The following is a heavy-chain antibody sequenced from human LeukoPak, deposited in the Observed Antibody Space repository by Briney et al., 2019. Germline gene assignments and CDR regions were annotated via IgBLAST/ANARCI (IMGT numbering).Heavy chain of an antibody. CDR1: GYIFTNYA. V-gene: IGHV7-4-1*02. D-gene: IGHD3-10*01. Sequence: GASVTVSCKASGYIFTNYAMNRVRQAPGQGLEWMGYIKTSTGNPTYAQGFTGRFVFSLDTSVSTAYLQINNLKTGDTAVYYCARDQDVMVRGDVWGQGTMVTVSS. CDR3: ARDQDVMVRGDV. J-gene: IGHJ3*01. CDR2: IKTSTGNP.